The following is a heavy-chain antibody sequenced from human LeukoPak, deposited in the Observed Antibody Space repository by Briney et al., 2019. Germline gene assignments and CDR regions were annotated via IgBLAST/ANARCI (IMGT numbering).Heavy chain of an antibody. J-gene: IGHJ4*02. Sequence: GGSLRLSCAASGFTFRTYSMNWVRQAPGRGLEWLSYISSSSRTIYYADSVKGRFTASRDNAKNSLYLQMNSLRAEDTAVYYCARGSMVVDDWGQGTLVTVSS. CDR2: ISSSSRTI. D-gene: IGHD3-10*01. CDR1: GFTFRTYS. V-gene: IGHV3-48*04. CDR3: ARGSMVVDD.